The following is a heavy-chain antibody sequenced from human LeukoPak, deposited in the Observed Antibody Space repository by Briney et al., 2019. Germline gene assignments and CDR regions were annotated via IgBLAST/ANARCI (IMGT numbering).Heavy chain of an antibody. Sequence: PGGSLRLSCAASGFTFSLYWMTWVRQAPGQGLEWVANIKQDGSEKYYVDSVKGRFTISRDNAKNSLYLQMSSLRAEDTAVYYCARAPSRAFGGVHAFDIWGQGTMVTVSS. CDR2: IKQDGSEK. CDR1: GFTFSLYW. J-gene: IGHJ3*02. D-gene: IGHD3-16*01. V-gene: IGHV3-7*01. CDR3: ARAPSRAFGGVHAFDI.